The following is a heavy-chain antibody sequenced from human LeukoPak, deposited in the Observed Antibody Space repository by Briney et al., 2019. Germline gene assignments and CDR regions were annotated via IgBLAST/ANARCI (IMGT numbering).Heavy chain of an antibody. D-gene: IGHD3-3*01. CDR1: GFTFSRYS. J-gene: IGHJ3*02. Sequence: GGSLRLSCAASGFTFSRYSMNWVRQAPGKGLEWVSSISISSNYIYYADSVKGRFTISRDNAKNSLYLQVNSLRAEDTAVYHCARGSRLGVVGRDAFDIWGQGTMVTVSS. V-gene: IGHV3-21*01. CDR3: ARGSRLGVVGRDAFDI. CDR2: ISISSNYI.